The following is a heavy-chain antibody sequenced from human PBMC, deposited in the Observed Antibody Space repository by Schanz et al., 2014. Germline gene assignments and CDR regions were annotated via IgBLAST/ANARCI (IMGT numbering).Heavy chain of an antibody. V-gene: IGHV4-30-4*07. Sequence: QVQLQESGPGLVKPSQTLSLTCAVSGGSISSGGYSWSWLRQPPGQGLEWLGYIYYSETSYYNPSLKSRLTISGDTSNNQFSLKLTSVTVADTAMYYCARLTPVGDGDTDAFDIWGQGTMVAVSS. CDR3: ARLTPVGDGDTDAFDI. J-gene: IGHJ3*02. CDR1: GGSISSGGYS. D-gene: IGHD4-17*01. CDR2: IYYSETS.